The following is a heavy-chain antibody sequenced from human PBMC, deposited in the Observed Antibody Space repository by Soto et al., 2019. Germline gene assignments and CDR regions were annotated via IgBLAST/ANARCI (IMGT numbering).Heavy chain of an antibody. V-gene: IGHV1-46*01. D-gene: IGHD2-8*02. Sequence: QVRLVQSGAEVMKPGASVKVSCESCGYAFSAYHMHWVRQAPGQGLEWLGVINPTGDSTTYPQKFQGRVTVTRDTSTSTVTMELRDLKSEDTAVYYCARTGGLTSFDVWGQGTMVTVSS. CDR2: INPTGDST. CDR1: GYAFSAYH. J-gene: IGHJ3*01. CDR3: ARTGGLTSFDV.